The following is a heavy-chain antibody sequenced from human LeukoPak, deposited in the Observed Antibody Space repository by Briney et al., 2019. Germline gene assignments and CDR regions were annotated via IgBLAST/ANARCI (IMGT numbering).Heavy chain of an antibody. CDR1: GGTFSSYA. J-gene: IGHJ6*04. V-gene: IGHV1-69*13. CDR2: IIPIFGIA. CDR3: ASVVRSGTTNYYYYGMDV. D-gene: IGHD1-1*01. Sequence: ASVKVSCKASGGTFSSYAISWVRQAPGQGLEWMGGIIPIFGIANYAQKFQGRVTITADESTSTAYMELSSLRSEDTAVYYCASVVRSGTTNYYYYGMDVWGKGTTVTVSS.